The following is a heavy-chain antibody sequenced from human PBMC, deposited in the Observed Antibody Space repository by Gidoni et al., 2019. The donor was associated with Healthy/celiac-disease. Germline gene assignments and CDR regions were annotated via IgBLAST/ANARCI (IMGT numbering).Heavy chain of an antibody. CDR2: ISWNSGSI. CDR3: AKGGRIAARPSDAFDI. J-gene: IGHJ3*02. CDR1: GFTFDDYA. Sequence: EVQLVASGGGLVQPGRSLRLSCAASGFTFDDYAMHWVRQAPGKGLEWVSGISWNSGSIGYADSVKGRFTISRDNAKNSLYLQMNSLRAEDTALYYCAKGGRIAARPSDAFDIWGQGTMVTVSS. V-gene: IGHV3-9*01. D-gene: IGHD6-6*01.